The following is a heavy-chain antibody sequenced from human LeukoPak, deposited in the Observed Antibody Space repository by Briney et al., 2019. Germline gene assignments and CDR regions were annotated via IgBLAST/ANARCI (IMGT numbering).Heavy chain of an antibody. CDR3: AREGYYGSGSPPSLYFDY. J-gene: IGHJ4*02. V-gene: IGHV3-30-3*01. CDR2: TSSDLNVK. CDR1: GFTFGNYV. Sequence: GGSLRLSCAASGFTFGNYVIHWARQAPGKGLEWVAVTSSDLNVKLYADSVKGRFTISRDNSRSTLYLQMNSLRPEDTAIYYCAREGYYGSGSPPSLYFDYWGQGTLVTVSS. D-gene: IGHD3-10*01.